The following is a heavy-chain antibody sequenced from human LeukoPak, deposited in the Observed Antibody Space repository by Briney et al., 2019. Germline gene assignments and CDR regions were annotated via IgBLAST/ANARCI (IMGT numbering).Heavy chain of an antibody. J-gene: IGHJ4*02. CDR2: INHSGST. CDR3: ARGRLPGIAAAGKKFDY. Sequence: KPSETLSLTCAVYGGSFTGYYWSWIRQPPGKGLEWSEEINHSGSTNYNPSLKSRVTISVDTSKNQFSLKLSSVTAADTAVYYCARGRLPGIAAAGKKFDYWGQGNLVTVSS. CDR1: GGSFTGYY. V-gene: IGHV4-34*01. D-gene: IGHD6-13*01.